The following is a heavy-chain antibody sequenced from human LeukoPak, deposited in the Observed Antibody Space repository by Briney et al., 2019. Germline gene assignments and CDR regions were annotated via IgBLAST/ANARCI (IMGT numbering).Heavy chain of an antibody. CDR3: ARAGRDSSSAGLGYYYYMDV. V-gene: IGHV4-61*02. J-gene: IGHJ6*03. D-gene: IGHD6-6*01. Sequence: SQTPSLTCTVSGGSISSGSYYWNWIRQPAGKGLEWIGRIYTSGSTNYNPSLKSRVTISVDTSKNQFSLKLSSVTAADTAVYYCARAGRDSSSAGLGYYYYMDVWGKGTTVTVFS. CDR1: GGSISSGSYY. CDR2: IYTSGST.